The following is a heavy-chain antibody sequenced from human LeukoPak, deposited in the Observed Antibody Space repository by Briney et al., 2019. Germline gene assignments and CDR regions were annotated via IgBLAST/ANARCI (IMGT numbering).Heavy chain of an antibody. J-gene: IGHJ4*02. V-gene: IGHV3-33*01. D-gene: IGHD1-1*01. Sequence: GGSLRLSCVASGFTFDNYGLHWVRQAPGKGLEWVAVIWYDGSDKYYGDSVRGRFTISRDNSNNTVYLQLNTGRAEDTAVYYCARDGAIFNWSHMVYLDSWGEGALVTVSS. CDR2: IWYDGSDK. CDR3: ARDGAIFNWSHMVYLDS. CDR1: GFTFDNYG.